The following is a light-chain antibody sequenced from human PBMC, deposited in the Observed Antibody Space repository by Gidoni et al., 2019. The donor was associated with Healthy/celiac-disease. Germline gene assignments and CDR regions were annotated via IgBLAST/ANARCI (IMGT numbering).Light chain of an antibody. V-gene: IGKV1-5*03. CDR2: KAS. J-gene: IGKJ1*01. CDR1: QSISSW. Sequence: DIQMTQSPSTPSASVGDRVTITCRASQSISSWLAWYQQKPGKAPKLLIYKASSLESGVPSRFSGSGSGTEFTLTISSLQPDDFATYYCQQYNSYSRTFGQXTNVEIK. CDR3: QQYNSYSRT.